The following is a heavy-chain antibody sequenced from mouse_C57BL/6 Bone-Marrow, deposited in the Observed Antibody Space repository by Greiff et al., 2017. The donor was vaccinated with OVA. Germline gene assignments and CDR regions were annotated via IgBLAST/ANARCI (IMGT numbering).Heavy chain of an antibody. Sequence: EVQVVESGGGLVQPGGSLKLSCAASGFTFSDAWMDWVRQSPEKGLEWVAEIRNKANNHATYYAESVKGRFTISRDDSKSSVYLQMNSLRAEDTGSYYCTGGGRYAMDYWGQGTSVTVSS. J-gene: IGHJ4*01. CDR3: TGGGRYAMDY. CDR2: IRNKANNHAT. V-gene: IGHV6-6*01. CDR1: GFTFSDAW.